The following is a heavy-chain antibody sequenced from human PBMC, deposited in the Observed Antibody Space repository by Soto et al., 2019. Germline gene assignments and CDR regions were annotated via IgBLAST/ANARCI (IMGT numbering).Heavy chain of an antibody. CDR3: AKDLAVVVAAAYYYYGMDV. V-gene: IGHV3-23*01. CDR2: IIGSGGST. D-gene: IGHD2-15*01. CDR1: GFTFSSYA. J-gene: IGHJ6*02. Sequence: GGSLRLSCAASGFTFSSYAMSWVRQAPGKGLEWVSAIIGSGGSTYYADSVKGRFTISRHNSKNTLYLQMNSLRAEDTAVYYCAKDLAVVVAAAYYYYGMDVWGQGTTVTVSS.